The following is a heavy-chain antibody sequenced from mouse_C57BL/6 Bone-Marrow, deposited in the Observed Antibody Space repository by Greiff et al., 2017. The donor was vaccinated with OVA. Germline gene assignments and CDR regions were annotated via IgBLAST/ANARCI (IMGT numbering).Heavy chain of an antibody. CDR1: GFTFSDYG. CDR3: ARHSAYYSNSDWYFDV. CDR2: ISNLAYSI. D-gene: IGHD2-5*01. J-gene: IGHJ1*03. Sequence: EVKVVESGGGLVQPGGSLKLSCAASGFTFSDYGMAWVRQAPRKGPEWVAFISNLAYSIYYADTVTGRFTISRENAKNTLYLEMSSLRSEDTAMYYCARHSAYYSNSDWYFDVWGTGTTVTVSS. V-gene: IGHV5-15*01.